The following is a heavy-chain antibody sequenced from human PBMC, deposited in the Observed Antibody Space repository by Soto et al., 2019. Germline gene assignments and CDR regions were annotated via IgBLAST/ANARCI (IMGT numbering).Heavy chain of an antibody. J-gene: IGHJ3*01. D-gene: IGHD2-15*01. CDR2: INTNNGNT. V-gene: IGHV1-18*01. CDR3: ARDLLGSFDV. Sequence: QVQLVQSGAVVKKPGASVKVSCKASGYSFTSYGIGWVRQAPGRGLEWMGWINTNNGNTNSAQRLQGRVTMTADTSTRTAYMELRSLRFDDTAVYSCARDLLGSFDVWGQGTMVTISS. CDR1: GYSFTSYG.